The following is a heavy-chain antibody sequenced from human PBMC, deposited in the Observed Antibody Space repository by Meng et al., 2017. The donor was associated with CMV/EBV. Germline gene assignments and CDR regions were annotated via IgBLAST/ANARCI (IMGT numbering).Heavy chain of an antibody. CDR2: IYYSGST. CDR3: ATGDYYYYMDV. V-gene: IGHV4-39*07. J-gene: IGHJ6*03. CDR1: GGSISSSSYY. Sequence: QLQVQESGPGLVKPSETLSLTCTVSGGSISSSSYYWGWIRQPPGKGLEWIGSIYYSGSTYYNPSLKSRVTISVDTSKNQFSLKLSSVTAADTAVYYCATGDYYYYMDVWGKGTTVTVSS. D-gene: IGHD3-10*01.